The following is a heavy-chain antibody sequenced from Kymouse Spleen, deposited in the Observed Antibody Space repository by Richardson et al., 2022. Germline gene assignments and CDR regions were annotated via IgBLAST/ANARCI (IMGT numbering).Heavy chain of an antibody. CDR2: IKSKTDGGTT. CDR3: TTGYYYGSGSYLDY. J-gene: IGHJ4*02. V-gene: IGHV3-15*01. CDR1: GFTFSNAW. D-gene: IGHD3-10*01. Sequence: EVQLVESGGGLVKPGGSLRLSCAASGFTFSNAWMSWVRQAPGKGLEWVGRIKSKTDGGTTDYAAPVKGRFTISRDDSKNTLYLQMNSLKTEDTAVYYCTTGYYYGSGSYLDYWGQGTLVTVSS.